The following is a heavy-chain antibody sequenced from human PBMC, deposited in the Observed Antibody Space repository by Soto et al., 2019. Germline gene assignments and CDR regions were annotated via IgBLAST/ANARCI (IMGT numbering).Heavy chain of an antibody. Sequence: GASVKVSCKASGYTFTSYYMHWVRQAPGQGLEWMGIINPSGGSTSYAQKFQGRVTMTRDTSTSTVYMELSSLRSEDTAVYYCARASFVAAAGRGYYYYYMAVWGKGTTVTVSS. CDR1: GYTFTSYY. J-gene: IGHJ6*03. D-gene: IGHD6-13*01. CDR2: INPSGGST. CDR3: ARASFVAAAGRGYYYYYMAV. V-gene: IGHV1-46*03.